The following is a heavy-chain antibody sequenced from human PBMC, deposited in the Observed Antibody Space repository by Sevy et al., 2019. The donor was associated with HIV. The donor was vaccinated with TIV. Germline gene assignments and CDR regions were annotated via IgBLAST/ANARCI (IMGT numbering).Heavy chain of an antibody. D-gene: IGHD6-13*01. CDR1: GFTFSSYA. CDR3: SFSSSWYGWFDP. Sequence: GGSLRLSCSASGFTFSSYAMHWVRQAPGKGLEYVSAIGSNGGSTYYADSVKGRFTISRDNSKNTLYLQMSSLRAEDTAVYYCSFSSSWYGWFDPWGQGTLVTVSS. CDR2: IGSNGGST. J-gene: IGHJ5*02. V-gene: IGHV3-64D*06.